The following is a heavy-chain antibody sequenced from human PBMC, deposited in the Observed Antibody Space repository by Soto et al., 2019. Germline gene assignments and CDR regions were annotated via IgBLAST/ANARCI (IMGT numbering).Heavy chain of an antibody. CDR2: IYYSGST. Sequence: SETLSLTCTVSGGSISSYYWSWIRQPPGKGLEWIGYIYYSGSTNYNPSLKSRVTISVDTSKNQFSLKLSSVTAADTAVYYCARDVLERRPYWGQGTLVTVSS. V-gene: IGHV4-59*01. CDR1: GGSISSYY. D-gene: IGHD1-1*01. CDR3: ARDVLERRPY. J-gene: IGHJ4*02.